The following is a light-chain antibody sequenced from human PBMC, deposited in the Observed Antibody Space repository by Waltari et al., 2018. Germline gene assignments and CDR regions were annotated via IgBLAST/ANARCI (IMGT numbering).Light chain of an antibody. J-gene: IGKJ5*01. Sequence: DIQMTQSPSSLSTSVGDRVTITCRASRGIDAYLNWYQQQPGKAPKLLIYDASTLQRGVPTRFSGGGIGTDFTLTISHLQPDDFATYFCQQSYSAPFTFGRGTRLE. CDR3: QQSYSAPFT. V-gene: IGKV1-39*01. CDR1: RGIDAY. CDR2: DAS.